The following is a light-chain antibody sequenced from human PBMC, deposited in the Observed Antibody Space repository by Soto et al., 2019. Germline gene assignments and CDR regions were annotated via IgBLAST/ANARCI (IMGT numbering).Light chain of an antibody. J-gene: IGKJ5*01. Sequence: EIVLTQSPGTLSLSPGERATLSCRASQSVSSSYIAWYQQKRGQAPRRLIYGASIRATGIPDRFSGSGSGTDFTLTIDGLEPEDFVVYYCQQYGYSPITFGQGTRLEIK. CDR1: QSVSSSY. CDR3: QQYGYSPIT. V-gene: IGKV3-20*01. CDR2: GAS.